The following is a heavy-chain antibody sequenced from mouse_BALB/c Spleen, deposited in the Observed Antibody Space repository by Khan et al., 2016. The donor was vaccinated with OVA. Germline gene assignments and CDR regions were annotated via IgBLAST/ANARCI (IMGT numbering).Heavy chain of an antibody. CDR3: ANNYASWFAY. V-gene: IGHV1-77*01. Sequence: QVQLKESGPELVKPGASVKMSCKASGYTFTDYVINWVKQRTGQGLEWIGEIYPGSGSTYYNEKFKGKATLTADKSSNTAYMQLSSLTSEDSAVYFCANNYASWFAYWGQGTLVTVSA. CDR1: GYTFTDYV. J-gene: IGHJ3*01. CDR2: IYPGSGST.